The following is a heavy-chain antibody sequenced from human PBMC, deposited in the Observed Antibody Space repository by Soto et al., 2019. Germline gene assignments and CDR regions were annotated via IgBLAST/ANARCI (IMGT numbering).Heavy chain of an antibody. CDR2: ISYDGSDK. V-gene: IGHV3-30*03. J-gene: IGHJ4*02. CDR1: GFTFSSYG. Sequence: QVQLVESGGGVVQPGRSLRLSCAASGFTFSSYGMHWVRQAPGKGLEWVALISYDGSDKYYADSVKGRFTISGDNSKNTLYLQMNSLSLEDTAVFYCGAGQYFSDYWGQGTLVTVSS. CDR3: GAGQYFSDY. D-gene: IGHD6-13*01.